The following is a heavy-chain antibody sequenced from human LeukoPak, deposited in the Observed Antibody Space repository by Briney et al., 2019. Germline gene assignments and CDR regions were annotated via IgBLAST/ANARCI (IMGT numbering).Heavy chain of an antibody. CDR1: GFTFSSYG. D-gene: IGHD3-9*01. V-gene: IGHV3-30*02. CDR2: IRYDGSNK. CDR3: AKTVGYFDWLSSSYYFDY. J-gene: IGHJ4*02. Sequence: PGGSLRLSCAAFGFTFSSYGMHWVRQAPGKGLEWVAFIRYDGSNKYYADSVKGRFTISRDNSKNTLYLQMNSLRAEDTAVYYCAKTVGYFDWLSSSYYFDYWGQGTLVTVSS.